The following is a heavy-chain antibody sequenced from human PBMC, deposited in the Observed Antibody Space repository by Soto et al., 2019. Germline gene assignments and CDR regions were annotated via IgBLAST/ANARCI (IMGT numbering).Heavy chain of an antibody. V-gene: IGHV4-31*03. D-gene: IGHD4-17*01. Sequence: SETLSLTCTVSGGSISSGGYYWSWIRQHPGKGLEWIGYIYYSGSTYYNPSLKSRVTISVDTSKNQFSLKLSSVTAADTAVYYCARAVTTVVTYDYWGQGTLVTVSS. CDR1: GGSISSGGYY. CDR3: ARAVTTVVTYDY. CDR2: IYYSGST. J-gene: IGHJ4*02.